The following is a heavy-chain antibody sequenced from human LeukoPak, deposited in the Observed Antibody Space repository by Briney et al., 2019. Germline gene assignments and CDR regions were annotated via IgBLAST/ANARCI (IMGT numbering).Heavy chain of an antibody. CDR3: AREPELRYFDWSPTFDY. D-gene: IGHD3-9*01. J-gene: IGHJ4*02. CDR2: ISSRSSYI. Sequence: GGSLRLSCAASGFTFSSYAMSWVRQAPGKGLEWVSSISSRSSYIYYADSVKGRFTISRDNAKNSLYLQMNSLRAEDTAVYYCAREPELRYFDWSPTFDYWGQGTLVTVSS. V-gene: IGHV3-21*01. CDR1: GFTFSSYA.